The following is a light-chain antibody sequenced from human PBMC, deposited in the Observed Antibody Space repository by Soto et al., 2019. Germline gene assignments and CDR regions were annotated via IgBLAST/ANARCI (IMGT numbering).Light chain of an antibody. Sequence: EIVLTQSPATLSVSLGASATLSCRASQSVSLSLAWFQMRPGQPPRLLIYGASTRATDIPARFSGSGSGTDFTLTISSLEPEDFAVYYCQQRSNWPITFGQGTRLEI. CDR3: QQRSNWPIT. V-gene: IGKV3-11*01. CDR2: GAS. J-gene: IGKJ5*01. CDR1: QSVSLS.